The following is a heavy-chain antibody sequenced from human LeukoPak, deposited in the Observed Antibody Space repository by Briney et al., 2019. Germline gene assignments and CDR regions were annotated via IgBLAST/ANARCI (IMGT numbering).Heavy chain of an antibody. V-gene: IGHV1-69*01. Sequence: SVKVSCKASGGTFSSYAISWARQAPGQGLEWMGGIIPIFGTANYAQKFQGRVTITADESTSTAYMELSSLRSEDTAVYYCARDFWSGYLKDNWFDPWGQGTLVTVSS. J-gene: IGHJ5*02. CDR2: IIPIFGTA. CDR1: GGTFSSYA. CDR3: ARDFWSGYLKDNWFDP. D-gene: IGHD3-3*01.